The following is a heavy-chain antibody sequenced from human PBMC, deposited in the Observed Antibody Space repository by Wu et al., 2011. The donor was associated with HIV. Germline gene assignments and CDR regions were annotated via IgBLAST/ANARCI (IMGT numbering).Heavy chain of an antibody. CDR3: ATVAGPAADEAFDV. CDR2: INTYNHNT. Sequence: QVQLVQSGAEVKKPGASVKFSCKGSGYTFNSYGISWVRQAPGQGLEWMGWINTYNHNTHYAQKFQGRVTMTRDTSISTAYMEMGRLTSDDTALFYCATVAGPAADEAFDVWGQGTMVTVSS. J-gene: IGHJ3*01. D-gene: IGHD2-2*01. CDR1: GYTFNSYG. V-gene: IGHV1-18*01.